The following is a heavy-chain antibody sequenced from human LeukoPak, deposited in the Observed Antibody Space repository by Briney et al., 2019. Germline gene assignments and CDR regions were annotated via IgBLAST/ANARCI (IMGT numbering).Heavy chain of an antibody. Sequence: GGSLRLSCAASGFTFSSYAMHWVRQAPGKGLEWVAVISYDGGNKYYADSVKGRFTISRDNSKNTLYLQMNSLRAEDTAVYYCASGIRGYYFDYWGQGTLVTVSS. CDR3: ASGIRGYYFDY. CDR2: ISYDGGNK. D-gene: IGHD1-26*01. CDR1: GFTFSSYA. J-gene: IGHJ4*02. V-gene: IGHV3-30-3*01.